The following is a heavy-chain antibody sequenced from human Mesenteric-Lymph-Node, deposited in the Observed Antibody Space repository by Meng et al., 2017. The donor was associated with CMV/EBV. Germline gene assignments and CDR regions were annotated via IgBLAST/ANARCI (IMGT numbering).Heavy chain of an antibody. Sequence: TCAVSGGSISSSNWWSWVRQPPGKGLEWIGKIYHSGHTSYNPSLKSRVTVSLDKSKNQFSLKLNSVTAADTAVYYCARGGDSGSEWDYWGQGTLVTVSS. J-gene: IGHJ4*02. CDR3: ARGGDSGSEWDY. CDR1: GGSISSSNW. V-gene: IGHV4-4*02. CDR2: IYHSGHT. D-gene: IGHD1-26*01.